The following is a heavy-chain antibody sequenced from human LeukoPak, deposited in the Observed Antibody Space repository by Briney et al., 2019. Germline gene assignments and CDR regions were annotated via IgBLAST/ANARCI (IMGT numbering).Heavy chain of an antibody. Sequence: PGGSLRLSCAASGFTFSDYYMSWIRQAPGKGLEWVSYISSSGSTIYYADPVKGRFTISRDNAKNSLYLQMNRLRAEDTAVYYCARDSPYYYDSSGYWGGFEYWGQGTLVTVSS. D-gene: IGHD3-22*01. CDR1: GFTFSDYY. J-gene: IGHJ4*02. CDR3: ARDSPYYYDSSGYWGGFEY. CDR2: ISSSGSTI. V-gene: IGHV3-11*01.